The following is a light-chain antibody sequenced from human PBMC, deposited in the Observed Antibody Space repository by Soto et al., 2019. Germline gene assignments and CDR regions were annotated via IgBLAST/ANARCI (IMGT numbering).Light chain of an antibody. J-gene: IGKJ4*01. Sequence: DIQMTQSPSSLSASIGDIITITCRASQSISTYLNWYQQKPGKAPKLLIYGASTLQNGVPSRFSGSGSATDYTLPISGLQPEDFATYYCQQSFSTPPLTFGGGTKVEMK. V-gene: IGKV1-39*01. CDR2: GAS. CDR1: QSISTY. CDR3: QQSFSTPPLT.